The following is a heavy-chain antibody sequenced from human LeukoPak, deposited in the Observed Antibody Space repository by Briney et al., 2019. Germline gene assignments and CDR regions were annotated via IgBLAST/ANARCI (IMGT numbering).Heavy chain of an antibody. D-gene: IGHD3-22*01. CDR2: ISGDGGST. Sequence: PGGSLRLSCAASGFTFDDYAMHWVRQAPGKGLEWVSLISGDGGSTYYADSVKGRFTISRDNSKNSLYLQMNSLRTEDTALYYCAKDTDYYDSSGYPDYWGQEPWSPFPQ. CDR1: GFTFDDYA. V-gene: IGHV3-43*02. J-gene: IGHJ4*01. CDR3: AKDTDYYDSSGYPDY.